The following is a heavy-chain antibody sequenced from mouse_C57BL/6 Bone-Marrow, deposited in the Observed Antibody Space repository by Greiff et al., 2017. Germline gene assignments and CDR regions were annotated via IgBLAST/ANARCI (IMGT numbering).Heavy chain of an antibody. D-gene: IGHD1-1*01. CDR3: ASLRYWYFDV. J-gene: IGHJ1*03. CDR1: GFSLTIYG. V-gene: IGHV2-2*01. CDR2: IWSGGST. Sequence: VMLVESGPGLVQPSQSLSITCTVSGFSLTIYGVHWVRQSPGKGLEWLGVIWSGGSTDYNAAFISRLSISKDNSKSQVFFKMNSLQADDTAIYYCASLRYWYFDVWGTGTTVTVSS.